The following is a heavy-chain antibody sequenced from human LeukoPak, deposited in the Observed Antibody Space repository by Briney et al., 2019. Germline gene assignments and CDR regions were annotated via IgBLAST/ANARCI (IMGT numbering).Heavy chain of an antibody. J-gene: IGHJ3*02. D-gene: IGHD6-19*01. CDR3: AKAGRSGWYPGWPFDI. V-gene: IGHV3-23*01. Sequence: PGGSLRLSCAASGFTFLTYAMSWVRQAPGKELPWASVIRDSGASTYYADSVKGRFTISRDNSKNALYLQMNSLRAEDTAVYYCAKAGRSGWYPGWPFDIWGQGTMVTVSS. CDR2: IRDSGAST. CDR1: GFTFLTYA.